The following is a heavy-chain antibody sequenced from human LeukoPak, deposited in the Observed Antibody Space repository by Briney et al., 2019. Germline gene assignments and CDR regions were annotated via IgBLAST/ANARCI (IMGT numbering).Heavy chain of an antibody. CDR1: GFTFSSYA. J-gene: IGHJ4*02. D-gene: IGHD3-3*01. CDR3: ARGGHITIFGVAHLRYYFDY. V-gene: IGHV3-30-3*01. Sequence: GGSLRLSCAASGFTFSSYAMHWVRQAPGKGLEWVAVISYDGSNKYYADSVKGRLTISRDNSKNTLYLQMNSLRAEDTAVYYCARGGHITIFGVAHLRYYFDYWGQGTLVTVSS. CDR2: ISYDGSNK.